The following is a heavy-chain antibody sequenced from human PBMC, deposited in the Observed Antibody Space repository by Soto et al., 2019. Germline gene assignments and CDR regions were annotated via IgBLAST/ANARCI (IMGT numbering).Heavy chain of an antibody. V-gene: IGHV3-7*04. CDR2: IKQDGSDK. CDR1: GFTFSSYW. Sequence: GGSLRLSCAASGFTFSSYWMSWVRQAPGKGLEWVANIKQDGSDKYYVDSVKGRFTLSRDNAKNSLQLQMNSLRAEDTAIYFCARVAYGNGWIFDYWGRGTLVTVSS. D-gene: IGHD6-19*01. CDR3: ARVAYGNGWIFDY. J-gene: IGHJ4*01.